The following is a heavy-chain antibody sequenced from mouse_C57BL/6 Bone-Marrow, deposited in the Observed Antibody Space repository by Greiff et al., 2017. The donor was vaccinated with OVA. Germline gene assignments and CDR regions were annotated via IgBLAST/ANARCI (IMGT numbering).Heavy chain of an antibody. V-gene: IGHV5-6*01. CDR2: ISSGGSYT. D-gene: IGHD1-1*01. J-gene: IGHJ2*01. Sequence: EVKLMESGGDLVKPGGSLKLSCAASGFTFSSYGMSWVRQTPDKRLEWVATISSGGSYTYYPDSVKGRFTISRDNAKNTLYLQISSLKSEDTAKYYCARHPSYYGSSLYYFDYWGQGTTLTVSA. CDR3: ARHPSYYGSSLYYFDY. CDR1: GFTFSSYG.